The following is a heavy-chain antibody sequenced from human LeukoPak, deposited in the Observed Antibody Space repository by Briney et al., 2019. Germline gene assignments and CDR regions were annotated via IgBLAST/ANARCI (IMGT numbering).Heavy chain of an antibody. V-gene: IGHV4-61*02. CDR2: IYTSGST. J-gene: IGHJ5*02. Sequence: SETLSLTCTVSGGSISSGSYYWSWIRQPAGKGLEWIGRIYTSGSTNYNPSLKSRVTISVDTSKNQFSLKLSSVTAADTAVYYCARESGVTMVRGGQNWFDPWGQGTLVTVSS. D-gene: IGHD3-10*01. CDR3: ARESGVTMVRGGQNWFDP. CDR1: GGSISSGSYY.